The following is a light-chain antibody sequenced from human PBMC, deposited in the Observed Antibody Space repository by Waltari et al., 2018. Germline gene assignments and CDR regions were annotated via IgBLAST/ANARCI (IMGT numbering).Light chain of an antibody. J-gene: IGKJ4*01. CDR1: QNIGPY. Sequence: DIQMTQSPSSLSASIGDRVTIACRASQNIGPYLSWYQQKPGRAPKLLIYGAFNLQSWVPSRFSGSGSGTGFTLTISSLQPEDFATYYCQQSFSASALTFGGGTKVEIK. V-gene: IGKV1-39*01. CDR2: GAF. CDR3: QQSFSASALT.